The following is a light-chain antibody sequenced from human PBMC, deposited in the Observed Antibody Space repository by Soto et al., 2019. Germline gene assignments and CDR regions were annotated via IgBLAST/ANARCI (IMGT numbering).Light chain of an antibody. CDR3: QQYNSYSLT. V-gene: IGKV1-5*01. J-gene: IGKJ1*01. CDR2: DAS. CDR1: QSISSW. Sequence: DIQMTQSPSTLSASVVDRVTITCRASQSISSWLAWYQQKPGKAPKLLIYDASSLESGVPSRFSGSGSGTEFTLTISSLQPDDFATYYCQQYNSYSLTFGQGTKVDI.